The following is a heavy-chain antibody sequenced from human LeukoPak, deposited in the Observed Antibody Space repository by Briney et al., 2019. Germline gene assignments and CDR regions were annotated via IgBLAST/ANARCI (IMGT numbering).Heavy chain of an antibody. CDR3: ASMGISRSDLGAFDI. D-gene: IGHD7-27*01. V-gene: IGHV4-30-2*01. CDR1: GGSISSGGYY. CDR2: IYHSGST. J-gene: IGHJ3*02. Sequence: TSQTLSLTCTVSGGSISSGGYYWSWIRQPPGKGLEWIGYIYHSGSTYYNPSLKSRVTISVDRSKNQFSLKLSSVTAADTAVYYCASMGISRSDLGAFDIWGQGTMVTVSS.